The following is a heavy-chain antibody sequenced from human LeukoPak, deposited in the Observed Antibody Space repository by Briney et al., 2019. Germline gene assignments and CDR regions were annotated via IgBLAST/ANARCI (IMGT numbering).Heavy chain of an antibody. Sequence: GGSLRLSCAASGFTFSSYAMHWVRQAPGKGLEWVAVISYDGSNKYYADSVKGRFTISRDNSKNTLYLQMNSLRAEDTAVYYCARDREPGEFGFDYWGQGTLVTVSS. J-gene: IGHJ4*02. CDR1: GFTFSSYA. CDR3: ARDREPGEFGFDY. D-gene: IGHD1-14*01. CDR2: ISYDGSNK. V-gene: IGHV3-30-3*01.